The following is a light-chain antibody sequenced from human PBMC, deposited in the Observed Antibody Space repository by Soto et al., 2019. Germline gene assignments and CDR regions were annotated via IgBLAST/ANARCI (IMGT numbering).Light chain of an antibody. J-gene: IGKJ1*01. CDR3: QKYNNWPPWT. V-gene: IGKV3-15*01. CDR1: QSVSSN. Sequence: EMVMTQSPATLSVSPGERATLSCRASQSVSSNLAWYQQTPGQAPRLLIYGASNRATGIPDRFSGSGSGTEFTLTISRLQSEDFAVYYCQKYNNWPPWTFGRGTKVDIK. CDR2: GAS.